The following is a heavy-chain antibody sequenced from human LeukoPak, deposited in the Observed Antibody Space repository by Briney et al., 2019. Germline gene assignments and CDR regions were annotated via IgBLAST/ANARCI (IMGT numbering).Heavy chain of an antibody. CDR2: INHSGST. J-gene: IGHJ2*01. V-gene: IGHV4-34*01. Sequence: SETLSLTCAVYGGSFSGYYWSWIRQPPGKGLEWIGEINHSGSTNYNPSLKSRVTISVDTSKNQFSLKLSSVTAADTALYYCARRVWSGPPIYWYIDLWGRGTLVTVSS. CDR1: GGSFSGYY. CDR3: ARRVWSGPPIYWYIDL. D-gene: IGHD3-3*01.